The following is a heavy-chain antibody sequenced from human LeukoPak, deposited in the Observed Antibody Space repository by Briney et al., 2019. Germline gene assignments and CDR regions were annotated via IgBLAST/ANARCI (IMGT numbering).Heavy chain of an antibody. D-gene: IGHD6-19*01. CDR1: GFTVSSNY. J-gene: IGHJ4*02. V-gene: IGHV3-53*01. Sequence: GGSLRLSCVASGFTVSSNYMGWVRQAPGKGLKWVSAIFSGGSTFYADSVTGRFTISRDNSKNTVYLEMNSLRAEDTAVYYCARDLKTSGWYGDFDYWGQGTLVTVSS. CDR2: IFSGGST. CDR3: ARDLKTSGWYGDFDY.